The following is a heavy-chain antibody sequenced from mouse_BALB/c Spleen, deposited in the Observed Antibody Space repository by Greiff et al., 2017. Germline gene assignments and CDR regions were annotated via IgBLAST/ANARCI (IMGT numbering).Heavy chain of an antibody. V-gene: IGHV1-69*01. CDR3: ARSEEERTWFAY. CDR2: IDTSDSYT. J-gene: IGHJ3*01. CDR1: GYTFTDYW. Sequence: QVQLQQPGAELVMPGASVKMSCKASGYTFTDYWMHWVKQRPGQGLEWIGAIDTSDSYTSYNQKFKGKATLTVDKSSSTAYMQLSSLTSEDSAVYYCARSEEERTWFAYWGQGTLVTVSA.